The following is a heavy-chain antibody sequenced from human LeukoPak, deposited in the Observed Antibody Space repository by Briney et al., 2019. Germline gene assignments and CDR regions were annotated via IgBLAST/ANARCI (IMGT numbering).Heavy chain of an antibody. D-gene: IGHD1-26*01. V-gene: IGHV3-7*01. J-gene: IGHJ6*02. CDR1: GFAFISTS. CDR2: IKQDGSEK. CDR3: ARGASGSSLYYYYGMDV. Sequence: GGSLRLSCAASGFAFISTSIHWVRQAPGKGLEWVANIKQDGSEKYYVDSVKGRFTISRDNAKNSLYLQMNSLRAEDTAVYYCARGASGSSLYYYYGMDVWGQGTTVTVSS.